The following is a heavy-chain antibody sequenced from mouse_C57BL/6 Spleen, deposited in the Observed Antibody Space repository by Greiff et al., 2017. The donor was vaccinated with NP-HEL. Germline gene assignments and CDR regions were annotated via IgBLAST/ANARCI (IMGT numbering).Heavy chain of an antibody. V-gene: IGHV1-54*01. J-gene: IGHJ3*02. D-gene: IGHD1-1*01. Sequence: QVQLQQSGAELVRPGPSVKVSCKASGYAFTNYLIAWVKQRPGQGLEWIGVINPGSGGTNYNDKVKGKRTLTADKSSSNAYMQLSGLTSEDSAVYYCARSGYYGSTVWGQGTLVTVSA. CDR1: GYAFTNYL. CDR2: INPGSGGT. CDR3: ARSGYYGSTV.